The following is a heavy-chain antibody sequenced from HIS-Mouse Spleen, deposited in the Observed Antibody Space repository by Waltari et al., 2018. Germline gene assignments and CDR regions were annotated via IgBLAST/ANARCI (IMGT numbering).Heavy chain of an antibody. D-gene: IGHD7-27*01. V-gene: IGHV3-30-3*01. J-gene: IGHJ6*02. CDR2: ISYDGSNK. CDR3: ARSPNSLGIDYYYGMDV. CDR1: GFTFSSYA. Sequence: QVQLVESGGGVVQPGRSLRLSCAASGFTFSSYAMHWVRQAPGKGLEWVAVISYDGSNKYCADAVKGRFTISRDNSKNTLYLQMNSLRAEDTAVYYCARSPNSLGIDYYYGMDVWGQGTTVTVSS.